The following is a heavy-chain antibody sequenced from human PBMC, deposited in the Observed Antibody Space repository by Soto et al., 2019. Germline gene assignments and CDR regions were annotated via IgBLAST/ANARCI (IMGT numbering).Heavy chain of an antibody. Sequence: QVQLQQWGAGLLKPSETLSLTCAVYGRSFSGYYWSWIRQSPGKGLEWIGEINHSGSTKYHPSLKSRVTLLIDAPKNQFSLKMSSVTAADTAVYYCARSPYMDVCGKGTTVIVSS. J-gene: IGHJ6*03. CDR2: INHSGST. CDR1: GRSFSGYY. CDR3: ARSPYMDV. V-gene: IGHV4-34*01.